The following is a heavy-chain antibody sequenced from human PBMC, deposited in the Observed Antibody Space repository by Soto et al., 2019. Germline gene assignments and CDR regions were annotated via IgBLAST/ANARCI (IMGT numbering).Heavy chain of an antibody. V-gene: IGHV1-69*01. CDR1: GGTFGSYA. CDR3: ARSQGSSTSLEIYYYYYYGMDV. D-gene: IGHD2-2*01. Sequence: QVQLVQSGAEVKKPGSSVKVSCKASGGTFGSYAISWVRQAPGQGLEWMGGIIPIPGTANYAQKFQGRVTSAADESTSTAYMELSRLRYEDTAVYYCARSQGSSTSLEIYYYYYYGMDVWGKGTTVTVSS. J-gene: IGHJ6*04. CDR2: IIPIPGTA.